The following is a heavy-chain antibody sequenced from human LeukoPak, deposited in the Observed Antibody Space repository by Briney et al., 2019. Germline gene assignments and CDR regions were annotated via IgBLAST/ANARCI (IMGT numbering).Heavy chain of an antibody. V-gene: IGHV3-23*01. Sequence: GGSLRLSCAASGFTFSSYAMSWVRQAPGKGLEWVSAISGSGGSTYYADSVKGRFTISRDNSKNTLYLQMNSLRAEDTAVYYCARLPGVAAAGTRPYFDYWGQGTLVTVSS. CDR1: GFTFSSYA. J-gene: IGHJ4*02. D-gene: IGHD6-13*01. CDR3: ARLPGVAAAGTRPYFDY. CDR2: ISGSGGST.